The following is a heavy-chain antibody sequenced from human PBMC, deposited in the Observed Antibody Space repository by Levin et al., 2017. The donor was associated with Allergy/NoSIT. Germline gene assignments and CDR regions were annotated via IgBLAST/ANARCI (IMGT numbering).Heavy chain of an antibody. Sequence: KGGESLKISCKTSGYSFTNYWIGWVRQMPGKGLEWMGLIYPEDSDTRYSPSFRGQVTISADKSITTAYLQWSSLKASDTAMYYCVRRGGSGYSIYYWGRGTLVTVSS. CDR1: GYSFTNYW. CDR2: IYPEDSDT. CDR3: VRRGGSGYSIYY. V-gene: IGHV5-51*01. D-gene: IGHD6-25*01. J-gene: IGHJ4*02.